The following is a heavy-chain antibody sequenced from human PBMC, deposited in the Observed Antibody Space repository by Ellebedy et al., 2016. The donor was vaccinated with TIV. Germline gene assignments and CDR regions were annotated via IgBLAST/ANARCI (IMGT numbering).Heavy chain of an antibody. D-gene: IGHD3-10*01. CDR1: GFTFSSYW. CDR2: IKQDGSEK. Sequence: PGGSLRLSCAASGFTFSSYWMSWVRQAPGKGLEWVANIKQDGSEKYYVDSVKGRFTISRDNAKNSLYLQMNSLRAEDTAVYYCARATRYGSGTYYDYWGQGSLVIVSS. J-gene: IGHJ4*02. CDR3: ARATRYGSGTYYDY. V-gene: IGHV3-7*01.